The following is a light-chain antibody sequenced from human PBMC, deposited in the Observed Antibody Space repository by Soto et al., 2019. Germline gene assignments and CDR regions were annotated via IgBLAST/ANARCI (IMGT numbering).Light chain of an antibody. CDR1: NIGSKS. CDR2: YNS. V-gene: IGLV3-21*04. Sequence: SYELTQPPSVSVAPGKTAMITCGGNNIGSKSVHWYQQKPGQAPVQVIYYNSDRPSGIPERFSGSNSGNTATLTISRVEAGDEADYYCQVWDISSDPSWVFGGGTKLTVL. J-gene: IGLJ3*02. CDR3: QVWDISSDPSWV.